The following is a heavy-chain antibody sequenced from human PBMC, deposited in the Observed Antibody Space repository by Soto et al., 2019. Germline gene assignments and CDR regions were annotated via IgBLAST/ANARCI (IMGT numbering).Heavy chain of an antibody. Sequence: SETLSLTCTVSGGPISSGDYYWSWIRQPPGKGLEWIGYIYYSGSTYYNPSLKSRVTISVDTSKNQFSLKLSSVTAADTAVYYCARVGYSSSWYVAFDIWGQGTMVTVSS. J-gene: IGHJ3*02. CDR1: GGPISSGDYY. V-gene: IGHV4-30-4*01. CDR2: IYYSGST. D-gene: IGHD6-13*01. CDR3: ARVGYSSSWYVAFDI.